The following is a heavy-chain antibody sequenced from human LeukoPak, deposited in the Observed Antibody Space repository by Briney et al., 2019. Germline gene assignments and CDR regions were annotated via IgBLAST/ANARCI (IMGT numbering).Heavy chain of an antibody. Sequence: ASVKVSCKASGYTFTGYYMHWVRQAPGQGLEWMGWINPNSGGTNYAQKVQGRVTMTRDTYISTAYMELSRLRSADTAVYYCAREEGEAAGPSYWGQGTLVTVSS. CDR3: AREEGEAAGPSY. V-gene: IGHV1-2*02. J-gene: IGHJ4*02. CDR1: GYTFTGYY. CDR2: INPNSGGT. D-gene: IGHD6-13*01.